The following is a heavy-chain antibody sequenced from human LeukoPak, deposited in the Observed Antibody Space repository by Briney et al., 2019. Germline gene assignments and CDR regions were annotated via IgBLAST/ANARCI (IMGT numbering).Heavy chain of an antibody. V-gene: IGHV3-73*01. Sequence: GGSLRLSCAASGFTFSGYAMHWVRQASGKGLEWVGRIRSKTNSYATSYAASVKGRFALSRDDSKNTAYLQINSLKTEDTAVYYCTRYNVGFESWGQGTLVTVSS. CDR3: TRYNVGFES. D-gene: IGHD1-1*01. CDR1: GFTFSGYA. CDR2: IRSKTNSYAT. J-gene: IGHJ4*02.